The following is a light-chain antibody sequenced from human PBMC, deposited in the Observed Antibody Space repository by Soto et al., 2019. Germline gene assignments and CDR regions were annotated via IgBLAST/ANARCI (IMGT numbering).Light chain of an antibody. CDR3: QHYNNWPRT. V-gene: IGKV3-15*01. CDR1: QSVSSN. Sequence: EIVMTQSPATLSVSPGERATLSCRASQSVSSNLAWYQQKPGQAPRVLIYGASTRATGIPARFSGSGSGTEFTLTISSLQSEDFAVYYCQHYNNWPRTFGQGTKVENK. J-gene: IGKJ1*01. CDR2: GAS.